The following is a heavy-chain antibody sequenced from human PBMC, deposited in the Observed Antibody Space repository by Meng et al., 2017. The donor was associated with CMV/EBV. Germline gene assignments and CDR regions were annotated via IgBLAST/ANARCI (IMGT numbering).Heavy chain of an antibody. CDR3: ARDRVPTNWNDVYNWFDP. CDR2: INSDGSST. Sequence: ETLSLTCAASGFTFSSYWMHWVRQAPGKGLVWVSRINSDGSSTSYADSVKGRFTISRDNAKNTLYLQMNSLRAEDTAVYYCARDRVPTNWNDVYNWFDPWGQGTLVTVSS. J-gene: IGHJ5*02. V-gene: IGHV3-74*01. CDR1: GFTFSSYW. D-gene: IGHD1-1*01.